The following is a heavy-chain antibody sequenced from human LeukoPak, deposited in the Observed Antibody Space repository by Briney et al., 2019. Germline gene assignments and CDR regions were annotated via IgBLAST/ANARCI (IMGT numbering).Heavy chain of an antibody. CDR3: ARGVGKGYCSGGSCYYDAFDI. CDR2: INPNSGGT. CDR1: GYTFTGYY. V-gene: IGHV1-2*04. Sequence: ASVKVSCKASGYTFTGYYMHWVRQAPGQGLEWMGWINPNSGGTNYAQKFQGWVTMTRDTSISTAYMELSRLRSDDTAVYYCARGVGKGYCSGGSCYYDAFDIWGQGTMVTVSS. J-gene: IGHJ3*02. D-gene: IGHD2-15*01.